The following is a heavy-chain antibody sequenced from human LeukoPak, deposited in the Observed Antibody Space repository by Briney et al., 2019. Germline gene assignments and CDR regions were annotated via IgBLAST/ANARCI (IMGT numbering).Heavy chain of an antibody. V-gene: IGHV3-7*01. J-gene: IGHJ4*02. CDR1: GFTFRTYW. CDR2: INQDGSDK. CDR3: ASRVPDY. Sequence: GGSLRLSCAVSGFTFRTYWMSWVRQAPGKGLERLAYINQDGSDKTYVDSVKGRFTISRDNAKNSLYLQMDSLRAEDTAVYYCASRVPDYWGQGTLVIVSP. D-gene: IGHD3-10*01.